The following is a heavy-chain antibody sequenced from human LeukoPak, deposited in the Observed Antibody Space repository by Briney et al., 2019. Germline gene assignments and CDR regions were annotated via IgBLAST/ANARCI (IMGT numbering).Heavy chain of an antibody. V-gene: IGHV3-48*04. CDR1: GFTFSSYS. D-gene: IGHD3-10*01. CDR2: IDSSSRTI. Sequence: PGGSLRLSCAASGFTFSSYSMNWGRQAPGKGLEWLSYIDSSSRTISYADSVKGRFTISRDNAKNSLFLQMNSLRAEDTAVYYCARDTVVRGVLTSIYWGQGTLVTVSS. J-gene: IGHJ4*02. CDR3: ARDTVVRGVLTSIY.